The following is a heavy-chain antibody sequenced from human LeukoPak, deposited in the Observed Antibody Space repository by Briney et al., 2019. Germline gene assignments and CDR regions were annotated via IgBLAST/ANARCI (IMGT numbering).Heavy chain of an antibody. CDR2: IYYSGRN. CDR1: GGSISRYY. D-gene: IGHD3-22*01. CDR3: SRVVPEYYYDSSGFYY. J-gene: IGHJ4*02. V-gene: IGHV4-59*01. Sequence: SETLSLTCTVSGGSISRYYWSWLRQPRGKGLEGVGYIYYSGRNKYNPSLKSRVTISVDTSKNQFSLKLSSVTAADTAVYCCSRVVPEYYYDSSGFYYCGQRTLVTLSS.